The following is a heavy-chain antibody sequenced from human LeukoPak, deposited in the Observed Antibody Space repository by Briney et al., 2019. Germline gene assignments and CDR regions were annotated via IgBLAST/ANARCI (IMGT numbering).Heavy chain of an antibody. CDR3: ARDTRSYDTSGYYYFDY. CDR1: GASTTSYY. J-gene: IGHJ4*02. V-gene: IGHV4-59*01. CDR2: IYSDGTT. D-gene: IGHD3-22*01. Sequence: PSETLSLTCSVSGASTTSYYWNWIRQAPGKGQEWIGYIYSDGTTSYSPSLRSRVTISIDTSRNQFSLKLSSVTAADAAVYYYARDTRSYDTSGYYYFDYWGQGALVTVSS.